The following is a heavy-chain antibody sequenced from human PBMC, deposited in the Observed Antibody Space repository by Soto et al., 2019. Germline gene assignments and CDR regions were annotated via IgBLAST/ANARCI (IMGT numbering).Heavy chain of an antibody. CDR2: VYSTGST. J-gene: IGHJ5*02. V-gene: IGHV4-4*07. CDR1: GGAITAYY. CDR3: ARDEYYDSNNWFDH. D-gene: IGHD3-22*01. Sequence: SETLSLTCTVSGGAITAYYWSWIRQPVGEGLQWIGRVYSTGSTNYNPSLRSRVTMSVDTSQNQFFLRLSSVTAADTAVYYCARDEYYDSNNWFDHWGQGILVTVSS.